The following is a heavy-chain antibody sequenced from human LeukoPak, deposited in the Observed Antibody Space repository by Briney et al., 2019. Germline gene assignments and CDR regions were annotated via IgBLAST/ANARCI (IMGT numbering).Heavy chain of an antibody. CDR1: GFTFSDYY. D-gene: IGHD1-26*01. CDR3: ARNRLRGSRYYMDV. Sequence: GGSLRLSCTASGFTFSDYYMTWLRQTPGKGLEWLSYISNTGANIYQADSVRGRFTVSRDNAKNSLELQMNSLRAEDTAVYFCARNRLRGSRYYMDVWGQGTTVTVS. CDR2: ISNTGANI. J-gene: IGHJ6*03. V-gene: IGHV3-11*04.